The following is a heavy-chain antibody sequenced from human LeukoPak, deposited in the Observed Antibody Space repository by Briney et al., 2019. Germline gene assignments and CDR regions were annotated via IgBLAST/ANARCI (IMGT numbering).Heavy chain of an antibody. CDR3: ASGLFADYYFNS. J-gene: IGHJ4*02. V-gene: IGHV4-4*07. Sequence: SETLSLTCTFSGDVMSNAFWSWLRQPAGRGLEWIGRIYTSGATHFNPSLKSRITMSVDTSKSQFSLNLSSVTAADTAVYYCASGLFADYYFNSWGQGTLVTVSS. CDR1: GDVMSNAF. CDR2: IYTSGAT.